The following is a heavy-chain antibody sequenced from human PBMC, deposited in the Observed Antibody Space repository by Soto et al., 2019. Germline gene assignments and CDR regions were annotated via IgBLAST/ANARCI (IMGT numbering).Heavy chain of an antibody. CDR3: AKETTGVDYTRYWFDP. J-gene: IGHJ5*02. CDR2: ISYDGSNK. Sequence: GGSLRLSCAASGFAFSSYGMHWVRQAPGKGLEWVAVISYDGSNKYYADSVKGRFTISRDNSKNTLYLQMNSLRAEDTAVYYCAKETTGVDYTRYWFDPWGQGTLVTVSS. V-gene: IGHV3-30*18. CDR1: GFAFSSYG. D-gene: IGHD4-4*01.